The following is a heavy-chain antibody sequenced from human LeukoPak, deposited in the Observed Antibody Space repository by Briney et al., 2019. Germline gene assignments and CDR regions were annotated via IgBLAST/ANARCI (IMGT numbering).Heavy chain of an antibody. Sequence: GGSLRLSCAASGNSWMHWVRQAPGKGLVWVSHINSDGSWTSYADSVKGRFTISKDNAKNTVYLQMNNLRAEDTAVYYCVSFYEAYWGRGTLVTVSS. CDR2: INSDGSWT. CDR3: VSFYEAY. J-gene: IGHJ4*02. CDR1: GNSW. D-gene: IGHD2/OR15-2a*01. V-gene: IGHV3-74*01.